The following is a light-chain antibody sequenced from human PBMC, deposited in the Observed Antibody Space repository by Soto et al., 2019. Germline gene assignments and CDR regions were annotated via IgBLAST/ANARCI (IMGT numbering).Light chain of an antibody. CDR3: SSFPSHLISV. Sequence: QSVLTQPTSVSGSPGQSITISCTGNHNDIGTYDYVSWYQQHPGRAPRLLIHGVTTRPSGISGRFSASKSGLTASLTIYGLQTQDEADYYRSSFPSHLISVFGHGTRSPS. J-gene: IGLJ1*01. V-gene: IGLV2-14*03. CDR2: GVT. CDR1: HNDIGTYDY.